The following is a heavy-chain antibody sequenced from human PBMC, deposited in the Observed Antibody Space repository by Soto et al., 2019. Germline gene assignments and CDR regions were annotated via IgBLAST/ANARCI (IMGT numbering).Heavy chain of an antibody. Sequence: SETLSLTCAVYGGSFIGYYWSWIRQPPGKGLEWIGEINHSGSTNYNPSLKSRVTISVDTSKNQFSLKLSSVTAADTAVYYCARRELLEYSSSRYDYWGQGTLVTVSS. CDR2: INHSGST. V-gene: IGHV4-34*01. J-gene: IGHJ4*02. CDR3: ARRELLEYSSSRYDY. CDR1: GGSFIGYY. D-gene: IGHD6-6*01.